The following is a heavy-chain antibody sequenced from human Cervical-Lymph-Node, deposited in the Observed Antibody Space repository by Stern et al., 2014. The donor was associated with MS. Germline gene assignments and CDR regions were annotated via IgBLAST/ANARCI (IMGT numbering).Heavy chain of an antibody. CDR2: VHDSGKT. Sequence: VQLQESGPGLLKPSETLSLTCSVSGVSVTSSSYYWSWVRQSPGQGLEWIGHVHDSGKTSYNPSLKSRVTISVDTSKNQFSLRLDSVTAADTAVYYCVRDGLTGSDYWGQGTLVAVSS. CDR3: VRDGLTGSDY. D-gene: IGHD1-20*01. J-gene: IGHJ4*02. V-gene: IGHV4-61*01. CDR1: GVSVTSSSYY.